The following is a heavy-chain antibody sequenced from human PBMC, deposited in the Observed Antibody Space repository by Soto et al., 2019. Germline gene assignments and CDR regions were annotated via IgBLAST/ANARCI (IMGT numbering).Heavy chain of an antibody. D-gene: IGHD6-25*01. CDR3: AYGIAPADGDS. CDR2: IIPILGIA. Sequence: QVQLVQSGAEVKKPGSSVKVSCKASGGTFSSYTISWVRQAPGQGLEWMGRIIPILGIANYAQKVQGRVTITADKSTSTAYMELSSLRSEDTAVYYCAYGIAPADGDSWGQGTLVTVSS. J-gene: IGHJ5*01. CDR1: GGTFSSYT. V-gene: IGHV1-69*02.